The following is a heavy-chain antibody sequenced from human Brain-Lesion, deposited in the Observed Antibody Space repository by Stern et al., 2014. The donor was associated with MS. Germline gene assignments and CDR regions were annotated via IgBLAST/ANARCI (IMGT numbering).Heavy chain of an antibody. CDR2: IYYSGNT. J-gene: IGHJ5*02. Sequence: VQLVESGPGLVKPSETLSLTCTVAGGSVSSTSYAWAWIRQPPGKGLEWIGTIYYSGNTYYSPSLQSRLTISLDTSKNPVSLPLRSVTAADTAVYYCAGEEDIRYCSGGSCTGNWFDPWGQGTLVTVSS. CDR3: AGEEDIRYCSGGSCTGNWFDP. CDR1: GGSVSSTSYA. V-gene: IGHV4-39*01. D-gene: IGHD2-15*01.